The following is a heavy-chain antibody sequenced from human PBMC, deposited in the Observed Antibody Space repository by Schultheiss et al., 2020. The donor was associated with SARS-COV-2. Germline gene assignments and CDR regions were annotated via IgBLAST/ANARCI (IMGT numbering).Heavy chain of an antibody. CDR1: GFTFSTYT. Sequence: GGSLRLSCAASGFTFSTYTMTWFRQAPGKGLEWVANIKQDGSEKYYVDSVKGRFTISRDNAKNSLYLQMNSLRAEDTAVYYCARLGLWSGYWRVDPWGQGTLVTVSS. J-gene: IGHJ5*02. CDR3: ARLGLWSGYWRVDP. D-gene: IGHD3-3*01. CDR2: IKQDGSEK. V-gene: IGHV3-7*01.